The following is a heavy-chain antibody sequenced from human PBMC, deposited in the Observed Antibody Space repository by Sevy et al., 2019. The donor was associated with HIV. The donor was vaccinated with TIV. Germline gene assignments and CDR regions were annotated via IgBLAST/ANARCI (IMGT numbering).Heavy chain of an antibody. CDR1: GFTFSSYA. Sequence: GGSLRLSCAASGFTFSSYAMSWVCQAPGKGLEWVSTFSFGCGKINYADSVKGRFTISRDNSKNTLYLQMNSLRAEDTAVYYCAREGCSKPHDYWGQGTLVTVSS. CDR2: FSFGCGKI. D-gene: IGHD2-2*01. CDR3: AREGCSKPHDY. V-gene: IGHV3-23*01. J-gene: IGHJ4*02.